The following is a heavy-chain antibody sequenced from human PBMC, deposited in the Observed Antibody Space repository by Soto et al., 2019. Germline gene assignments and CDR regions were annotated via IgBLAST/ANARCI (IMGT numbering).Heavy chain of an antibody. J-gene: IGHJ4*02. V-gene: IGHV4-59*01. D-gene: IGHD5-18*01. CDR1: GGSITGYY. CDR2: VVYNGNT. Sequence: QVQLQESGPGLVKPSETLSLTCTVSGGSITGYYWTWIRQPPAKGLEWIGYVVYNGNTHYNHSLKSRLIISVETSFNQFLLSVSSVNAADTSVAYCAGSGDSCGCTDDWGQGTLVTVSS. CDR3: AGSGDSCGCTDD.